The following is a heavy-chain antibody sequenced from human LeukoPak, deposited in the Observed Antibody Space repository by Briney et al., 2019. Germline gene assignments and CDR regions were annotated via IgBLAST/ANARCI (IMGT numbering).Heavy chain of an antibody. CDR1: GFTFNRRG. CDR3: ARGPYYYDSSGYYFY. CDR2: IRYDGGET. V-gene: IGHV3-30*02. Sequence: GGSLRLSCAASGFTFNRRGMHWVRQAPGKGLEWVAFIRYDGGETFYADFVKGRFTISRDNAKNSLYLQMNSLRAEDTAVYYCARGPYYYDSSGYYFYWGQGTLVTVSS. D-gene: IGHD3-22*01. J-gene: IGHJ4*02.